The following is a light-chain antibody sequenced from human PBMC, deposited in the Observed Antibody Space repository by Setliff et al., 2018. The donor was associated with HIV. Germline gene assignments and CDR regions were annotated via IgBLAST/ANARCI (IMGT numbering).Light chain of an antibody. J-gene: IGLJ1*01. CDR2: QAS. V-gene: IGLV2-23*01. CDR1: SSDVGSYNL. Sequence: QSVLTQPASVSGSPGQSITISCTGTSSDVGSYNLVSWYQQHPGKAPKLMIYQASRRPSGVSNRFSASKSGNTASLTISGLQAEDEADYYCCSNTGSNTYVFGTGTKVTVL. CDR3: CSNTGSNTYV.